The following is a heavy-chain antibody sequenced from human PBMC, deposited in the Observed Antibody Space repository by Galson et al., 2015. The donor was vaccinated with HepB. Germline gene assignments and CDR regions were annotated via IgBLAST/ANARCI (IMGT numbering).Heavy chain of an antibody. V-gene: IGHV1-2*02. D-gene: IGHD3-10*01. CDR3: ATAEGKTYYYGSGSYRDAFDI. Sequence: SVKVSCKASGYTFTGYYMHWVRQAPGQGLEWMGWINPNSGGTNYAQKFQGRVTMTEDTSTDTAYMELSSLRSEDTAVYYCATAEGKTYYYGSGSYRDAFDIWGQGTMVTVSS. CDR2: INPNSGGT. CDR1: GYTFTGYY. J-gene: IGHJ3*02.